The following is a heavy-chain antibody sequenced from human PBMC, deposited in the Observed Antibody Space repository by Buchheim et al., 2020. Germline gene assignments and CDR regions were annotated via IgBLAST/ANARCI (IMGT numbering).Heavy chain of an antibody. CDR1: GGSISSSSYY. CDR3: ASFGVLRFLEWLSPDYYMDV. D-gene: IGHD3-3*01. Sequence: QLQLQESGPGLVKPSETLSLTCTVSGGSISSSSYYWGWIRQPPGKGLEWIGSIYYSGSTYYNPSLKSRVTISVDTSKNQFSLKLSSVTAADTAVYYCASFGVLRFLEWLSPDYYMDVWGKGTT. V-gene: IGHV4-39*01. CDR2: IYYSGST. J-gene: IGHJ6*03.